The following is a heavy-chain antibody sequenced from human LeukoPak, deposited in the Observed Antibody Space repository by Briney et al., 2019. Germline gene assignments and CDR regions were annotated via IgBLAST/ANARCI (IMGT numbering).Heavy chain of an antibody. Sequence: SETLSLTCTVSGGSISSYYWTWIRQPPGKGLEWIGYIYYSGSTNYNPSLKSRVIISVDMSKNQFSLKLSSVTAADTAVYYCARVGESYSTGIYYWGQGTLVTVSS. CDR3: ARVGESYSTGIYY. CDR1: GGSISSYY. D-gene: IGHD1-26*01. CDR2: IYYSGST. J-gene: IGHJ4*02. V-gene: IGHV4-59*01.